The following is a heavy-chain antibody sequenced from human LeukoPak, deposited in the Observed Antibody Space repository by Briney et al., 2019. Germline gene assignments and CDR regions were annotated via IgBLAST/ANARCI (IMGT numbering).Heavy chain of an antibody. CDR2: IRYDGSDK. D-gene: IGHD2-2*01. CDR3: AKGSFCCTSNTCPQYYYYMDV. CDR1: GFTFSRHG. V-gene: IGHV3-30*02. Sequence: GESLKISCAASGFTFSRHGMHWVRQAPGKGLEWVAFIRYDGSDKYYADSVKGRFTISRDTSMNTLSLQMNSLRAEDTAVYYCAKGSFCCTSNTCPQYYYYMDVWGKGTTVTVSS. J-gene: IGHJ6*03.